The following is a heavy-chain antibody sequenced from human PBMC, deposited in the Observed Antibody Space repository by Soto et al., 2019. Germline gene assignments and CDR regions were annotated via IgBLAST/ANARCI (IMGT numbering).Heavy chain of an antibody. CDR2: INSDGSST. D-gene: IGHD5-12*01. V-gene: IGHV3-74*01. CDR3: ARPNSGYDSIYGMDV. J-gene: IGHJ6*02. CDR1: GFTFSSYW. Sequence: GSLRPSCAAPGFTFSSYWMHWVRQAPGKGLGGVSRINSDGSSTSYADSVKGRFTISRDNAKNTLYLQMNSLRAEDTAVYYCARPNSGYDSIYGMDVWGQGTTVTVSS.